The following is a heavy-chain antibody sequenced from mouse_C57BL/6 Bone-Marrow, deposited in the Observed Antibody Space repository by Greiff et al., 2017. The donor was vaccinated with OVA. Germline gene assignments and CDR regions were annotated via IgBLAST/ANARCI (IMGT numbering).Heavy chain of an antibody. CDR1: GFNIKDDY. D-gene: IGHD2-2*01. CDR3: TFMVTTEFAY. CDR2: IDPENGDT. Sequence: VHVKQSGAELVRPGASVKLSCTASGFNIKDDYMHWVKQRPEQGLEWIGWIDPENGDTEYASKFQGKATITADTSSNTAYLQLSSLTSEDTAVYYCTFMVTTEFAYWGQGTLVTVSA. V-gene: IGHV14-4*01. J-gene: IGHJ3*01.